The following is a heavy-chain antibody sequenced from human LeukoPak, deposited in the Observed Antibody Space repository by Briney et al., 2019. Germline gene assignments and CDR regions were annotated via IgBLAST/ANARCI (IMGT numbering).Heavy chain of an antibody. CDR3: ARDYDILTGYYTPGY. CDR1: GYSFNSQG. V-gene: IGHV1-2*02. CDR2: INPNSGGT. Sequence: ASVKVSCKASGYSFNSQGMNWVRQAPGQGLEWMGWINPNSGGTNYAQKFQGRVTMTRDTSISTAYMELSRLRSDDTAVYYCARDYDILTGYYTPGYWGQGTLVTVSS. J-gene: IGHJ4*02. D-gene: IGHD3-9*01.